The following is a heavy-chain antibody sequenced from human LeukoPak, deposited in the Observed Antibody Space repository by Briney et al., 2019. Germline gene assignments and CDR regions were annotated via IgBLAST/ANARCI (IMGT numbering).Heavy chain of an antibody. D-gene: IGHD2-15*01. Sequence: PSETLSLTCAVSGGSISSSNWWSWVRQPPGKGLEWIGEIYHSGSTNYNPSLKSRVTISVDTSKNQFSLKLSSVTAADTAVYYCASSRKRGYCSGGSCPDYDYWGQGTLVTVSS. CDR1: GGSISSSNW. CDR2: IYHSGST. J-gene: IGHJ4*02. CDR3: ASSRKRGYCSGGSCPDYDY. V-gene: IGHV4-4*02.